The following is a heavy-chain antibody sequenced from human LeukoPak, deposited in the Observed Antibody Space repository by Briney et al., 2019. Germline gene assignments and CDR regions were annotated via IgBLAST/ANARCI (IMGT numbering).Heavy chain of an antibody. D-gene: IGHD2-2*01. CDR3: ARALKYCSSTSCYYYYYYFGMDV. CDR1: GGTFSSYA. Sequence: SVKLSCKASGGTFSSYAISWVRQAPGQGLEWMGVIIPIFGTANYAQKFQGRVTITADESTSTAYMELSSLRSEDTAVYYCARALKYCSSTSCYYYYYYFGMDVWGQGTTVTVSS. CDR2: IIPIFGTA. V-gene: IGHV1-69*13. J-gene: IGHJ6*02.